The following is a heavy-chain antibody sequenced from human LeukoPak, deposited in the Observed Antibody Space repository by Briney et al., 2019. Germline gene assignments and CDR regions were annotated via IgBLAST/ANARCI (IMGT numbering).Heavy chain of an antibody. CDR1: GYTFTGYY. CDR2: INPNSGGT. J-gene: IGHJ4*02. Sequence: ASVKVSCKASGYTFTGYYMHWVRQAPGQGLEWMGWINPNSGGTNYAQKFQGRVTMTRDTSISTAYMELSRLRSDDTAVYYCARGGSTSRWLGDHDYWGQGTLVTVSS. CDR3: ARGGSTSRWLGDHDY. V-gene: IGHV1-2*02. D-gene: IGHD3-10*01.